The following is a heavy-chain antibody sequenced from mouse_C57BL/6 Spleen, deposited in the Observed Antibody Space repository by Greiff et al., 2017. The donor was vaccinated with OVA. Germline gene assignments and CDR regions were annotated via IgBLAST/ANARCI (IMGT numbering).Heavy chain of an antibody. CDR1: GFTFSNYW. D-gene: IGHD4-1*01. Sequence: VQLKESGGGLVQPGGSMKLSCVASGFTFSNYWMNWVRQSPEKGLEWVAQIRLKSDNYATHYAESVKGRFTISRDDSKSSVYRQMNNLRAEDTGIYYCTAGGTFAYWGQGTLVTVSA. CDR2: IRLKSDNYAT. V-gene: IGHV6-3*01. J-gene: IGHJ3*01. CDR3: TAGGTFAY.